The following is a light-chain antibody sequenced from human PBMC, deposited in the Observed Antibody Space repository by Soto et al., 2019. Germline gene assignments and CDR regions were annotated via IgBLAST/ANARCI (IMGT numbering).Light chain of an antibody. CDR2: LGS. CDR3: KQALQTPLT. V-gene: IGKV2-28*01. Sequence: DIVMTQSPLSLPVTPGEPASISCRSSPSLLHSNGYNYLDWYLQKPGQSPQLLIYLGSNRASGVPDRFSGSGSGTDFTLKISRVEAEDVGVYYCKQALQTPLTFGGGTKVEIK. J-gene: IGKJ4*02. CDR1: PSLLHSNGYNY.